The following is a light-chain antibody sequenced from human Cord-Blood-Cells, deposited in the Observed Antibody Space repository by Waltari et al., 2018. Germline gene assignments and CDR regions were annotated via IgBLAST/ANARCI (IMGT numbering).Light chain of an antibody. Sequence: VMTQTPLSLSVTPGQPASISCTSSQSLLHSAGKTYVYWYPQKPGQSPQLLIYEVSNRCSGVPDRFSGSGSGTDFTLKISRVEAEDVGVYYCMQSIQLPLTFGGGTKVEIK. CDR3: MQSIQLPLT. CDR2: EVS. J-gene: IGKJ4*01. V-gene: IGKV2D-29*02. CDR1: QSLLHSAGKTY.